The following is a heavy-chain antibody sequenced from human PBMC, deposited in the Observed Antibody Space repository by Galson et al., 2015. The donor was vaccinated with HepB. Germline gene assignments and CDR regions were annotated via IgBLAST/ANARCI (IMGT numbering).Heavy chain of an antibody. CDR3: AKEPDLSSSWYRGGDDAFDI. V-gene: IGHV3-30*02. CDR2: IRYDGSNK. D-gene: IGHD6-13*01. J-gene: IGHJ3*02. CDR1: GFTFSSYG. Sequence: SLRLSCAASGFTFSSYGMHWVRQAPGKGLKWVAFIRYDGSNKYYADSVKGRFTISRDNSKNTLYLQMNSLRAEDTAVYYCAKEPDLSSSWYRGGDDAFDIWGQGTMVTVSS.